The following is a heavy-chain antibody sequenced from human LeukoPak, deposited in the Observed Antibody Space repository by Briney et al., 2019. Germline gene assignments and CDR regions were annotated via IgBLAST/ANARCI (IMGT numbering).Heavy chain of an antibody. Sequence: ASVKVSCKASGYTFTSYGISWVRQAPGQGREWLGWISAYNGNTDYAQKLQGRVTMTTDTSTRTAYMELRSLRSDDTAVYYCATKQWLVPFAYWGQGTLVTVSS. D-gene: IGHD6-19*01. CDR3: ATKQWLVPFAY. J-gene: IGHJ4*02. CDR1: GYTFTSYG. V-gene: IGHV1-18*01. CDR2: ISAYNGNT.